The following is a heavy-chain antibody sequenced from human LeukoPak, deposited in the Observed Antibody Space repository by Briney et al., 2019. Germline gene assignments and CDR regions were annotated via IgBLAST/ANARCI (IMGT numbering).Heavy chain of an antibody. CDR2: ISSSGSTI. Sequence: GGSLRLSCAASGFTFSSYEMNWVRQAPAKGLEWVSYISSSGSTIYYADSVKGRFTISRDNAKNSLYLQMNSLRAEDTAVYYCARDMVLAAAGYFDYWGQGTLVTVSS. CDR1: GFTFSSYE. V-gene: IGHV3-48*03. J-gene: IGHJ4*02. CDR3: ARDMVLAAAGYFDY. D-gene: IGHD6-13*01.